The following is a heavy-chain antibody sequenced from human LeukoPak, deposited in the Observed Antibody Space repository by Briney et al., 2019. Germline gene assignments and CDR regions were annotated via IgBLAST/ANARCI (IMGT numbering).Heavy chain of an antibody. D-gene: IGHD3-10*01. CDR3: ARDHYYGSGSYEDV. CDR2: INHSGST. Sequence: PSETLSLTCAVSGASFSGYYWSWIRQPPGKGLEWIGEINHSGSTNYNPSLKSRVTMSVDTSKNQFSLKLSSATAADTAVDYCARDHYYGSGSYEDVWGKGTTVTVSS. J-gene: IGHJ6*04. CDR1: GASFSGYY. V-gene: IGHV4-34*01.